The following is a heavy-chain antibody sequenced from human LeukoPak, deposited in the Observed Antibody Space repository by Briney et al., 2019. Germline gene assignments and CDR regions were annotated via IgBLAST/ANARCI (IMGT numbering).Heavy chain of an antibody. D-gene: IGHD1-26*01. CDR1: GYTFTSYD. J-gene: IGHJ4*02. V-gene: IGHV1-8*03. Sequence: ASVKVSCKASGYTFTSYDINWVRQATGQGLEWMGWMNPNSGNTGYAQRFQGRVTITRNTSISTAYMELSSLRSEDTAVYYCAVLYRGSYSHDYWGQGTLVTVSS. CDR3: AVLYRGSYSHDY. CDR2: MNPNSGNT.